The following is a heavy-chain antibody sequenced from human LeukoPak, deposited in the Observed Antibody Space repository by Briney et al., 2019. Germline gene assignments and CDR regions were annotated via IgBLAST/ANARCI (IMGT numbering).Heavy chain of an antibody. CDR1: GFTFSSYA. CDR3: ARVYGDYEDYYYYYYGMDV. CDR2: ISYDGSNK. V-gene: IGHV3-30-3*01. Sequence: GGSLRLSCAASGFTFSSYAMHWVRQAPGKGLEWVAVISYDGSNKYYADSVEGRFTISRDNSKNTLYLQMNSLRAEDTAVYYCARVYGDYEDYYYYYYGMDVWGQGTTVTVSS. D-gene: IGHD4-17*01. J-gene: IGHJ6*02.